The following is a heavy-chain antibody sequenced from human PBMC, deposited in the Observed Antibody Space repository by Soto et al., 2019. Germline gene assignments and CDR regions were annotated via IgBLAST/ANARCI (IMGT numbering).Heavy chain of an antibody. D-gene: IGHD1-7*01. J-gene: IGHJ6*03. CDR2: TYYRSRWYN. CDR3: AGTTSHHWYHLDV. Sequence: PSQTLSLTCAISGDSVSSNSAAWNWIRQSPSRGLEWLGRTYYRSRWYNDYAVSVKSRITVNPDTSKNQFSLQLTSVTPEDTAVYYCAGTTSHHWYHLDVWGKGTTVTVSS. V-gene: IGHV6-1*01. CDR1: GDSVSSNSAA.